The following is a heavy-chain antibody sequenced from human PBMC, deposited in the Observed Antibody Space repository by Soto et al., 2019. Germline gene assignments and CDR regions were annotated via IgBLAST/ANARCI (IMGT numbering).Heavy chain of an antibody. CDR2: IKSKTDGGTT. J-gene: IGHJ6*02. D-gene: IGHD1-1*01. CDR1: GFTFSNAW. V-gene: IGHV3-15*01. Sequence: TGGSLRLSCAASGFTFSNAWMSWVRQAPGKGLEWVARIKSKTDGGTTDYAAPVKGRFTISRDDSKNTLYLQMNSLKAEDTAVYYCDTRAPKLEQSRTYYYCMEVWGQGTTVTAP. CDR3: DTRAPKLEQSRTYYYCMEV.